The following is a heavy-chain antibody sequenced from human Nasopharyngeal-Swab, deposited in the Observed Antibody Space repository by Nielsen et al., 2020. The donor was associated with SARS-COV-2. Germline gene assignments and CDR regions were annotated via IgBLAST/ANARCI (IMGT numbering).Heavy chain of an antibody. J-gene: IGHJ4*02. CDR2: ISYDGSNK. CDR3: ARARGGSYYSPFDY. V-gene: IGHV3-30*04. D-gene: IGHD1-26*01. CDR1: GFPFSSYA. Sequence: GGSLRPSFAPSGFPFSSYAMNGVRQAPGKGRGGVAVISYDGSNKYYADSVKGRFTISSDNSKNTLYLQMNSLRAEDTAVYYCARARGGSYYSPFDYWGQGTLVTVSS.